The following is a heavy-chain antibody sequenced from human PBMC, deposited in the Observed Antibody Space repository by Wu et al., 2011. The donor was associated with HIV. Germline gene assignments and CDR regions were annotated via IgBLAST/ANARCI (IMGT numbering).Heavy chain of an antibody. D-gene: IGHD1-1*01. J-gene: IGHJ4*02. Sequence: QVQLVQSGAEVKKPGASVKVSCKASGYTFTDYYIHWVRQAPGQGLEWMGWINPNSGGTNCAQNFQGRVTMTRDTSISTAYMELSRLRSDDTAVYYSARREATGTWSYWGQGTLVTVSS. CDR3: ARREATGTWSY. CDR2: INPNSGGT. V-gene: IGHV1-2*02. CDR1: GYTFTDYY.